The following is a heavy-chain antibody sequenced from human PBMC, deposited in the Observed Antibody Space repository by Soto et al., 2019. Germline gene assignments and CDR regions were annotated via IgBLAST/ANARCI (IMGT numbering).Heavy chain of an antibody. J-gene: IGHJ4*02. CDR2: IKYDGGEK. D-gene: IGHD2-2*01. V-gene: IGHV3-7*01. CDR1: GFTFSTYW. CDR3: ARDKGPAAY. Sequence: EVQLVESGGGLVQPGGSLRVSCAASGFTFSTYWMSWVRQAPGKGLEWVANIKYDGGEKYYVDSVKGRFTISRDNAKNSLFLQMNSLRAEDTAVYYCARDKGPAAYWGQGTLVTVSS.